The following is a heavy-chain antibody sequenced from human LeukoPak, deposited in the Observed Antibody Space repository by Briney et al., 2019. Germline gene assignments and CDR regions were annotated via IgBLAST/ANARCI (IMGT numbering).Heavy chain of an antibody. CDR1: GFTFGEYA. Sequence: GGSLRLSCTASGFTFGEYAMSCVRQAPGKGLEWVGFIRSRAYGGTTEYAASVKGRFTISRDDSKSIAYLQMNSLKTEDTAVYYCTRAMIFHYYMDVWGKGTTVTISS. D-gene: IGHD3-22*01. J-gene: IGHJ6*03. CDR2: IRSRAYGGTT. CDR3: TRAMIFHYYMDV. V-gene: IGHV3-49*04.